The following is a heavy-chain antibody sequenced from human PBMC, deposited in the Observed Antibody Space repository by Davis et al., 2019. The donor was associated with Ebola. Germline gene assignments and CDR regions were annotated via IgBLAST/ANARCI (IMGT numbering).Heavy chain of an antibody. CDR1: GFNFHYFD. J-gene: IGHJ4*02. Sequence: GESLKISCAASGFNFHYFDMIWVRQAPGKGLEWLAFISTSSWTKYYADSVRGRFTISRDDAKNSLYLQMNSLRDEDTAVYFCARGGGDGTSSGDYWGQGTLVTVSS. V-gene: IGHV3-48*02. CDR3: ARGGGDGTSSGDY. D-gene: IGHD3-16*01. CDR2: ISTSSWTK.